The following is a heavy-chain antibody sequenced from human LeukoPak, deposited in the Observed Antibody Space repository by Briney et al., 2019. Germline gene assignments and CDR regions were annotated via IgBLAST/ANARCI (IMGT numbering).Heavy chain of an antibody. CDR1: GFTFSSYS. J-gene: IGHJ6*02. CDR2: ISSSSSTI. V-gene: IGHV3-48*01. D-gene: IGHD3-22*01. CDR3: ARGRVANYDSSGYYHYYCYGMDV. Sequence: PGGSLRLSCAASGFTFSSYSMNWVRQAPGKGLEWVSYISSSSSTIYYADSVKGRFTISRDNAKNSLYLQMNSLRAEDTAVYYCARGRVANYDSSGYYHYYCYGMDVWGQGTTVTVSS.